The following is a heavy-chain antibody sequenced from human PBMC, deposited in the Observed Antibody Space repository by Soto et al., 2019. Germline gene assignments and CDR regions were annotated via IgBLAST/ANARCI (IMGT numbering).Heavy chain of an antibody. J-gene: IGHJ3*02. V-gene: IGHV3-30*03. Sequence: PGGSLRLSCAVSGFTFNTYGMHWVRQAPGKGLEWVAAMSSDGNNKYYADFVKGRFTISRDNSKNTLYLQIYSLRVDDTAVYYCARGMHQSAFYPTESLDIWGQGTMVTVSS. D-gene: IGHD2-8*01. CDR2: MSSDGNNK. CDR1: GFTFNTYG. CDR3: ARGMHQSAFYPTESLDI.